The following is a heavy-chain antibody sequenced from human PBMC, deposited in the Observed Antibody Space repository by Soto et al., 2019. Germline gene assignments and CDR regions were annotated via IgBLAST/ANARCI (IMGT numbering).Heavy chain of an antibody. D-gene: IGHD3-3*01. CDR2: INHDGSRK. CDR1: GFTFTNYW. J-gene: IGHJ4*01. CDR3: VRNLGWSQFDS. V-gene: IGHV3-7*01. Sequence: PGGSLRLSCAASGFTFTNYWMTWVRQTPGRGLEWVANINHDGSRKYYVASVMGRFTISRDNANNSLFLQMNSLRVEDSAVYYCVRNLGWSQFDSWGHGPLVTVSS.